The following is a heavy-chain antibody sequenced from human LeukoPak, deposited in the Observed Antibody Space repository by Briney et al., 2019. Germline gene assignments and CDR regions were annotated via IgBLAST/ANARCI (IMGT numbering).Heavy chain of an antibody. CDR1: GFIFSTYG. J-gene: IGHJ4*02. V-gene: IGHV3-33*05. CDR2: ISYDGTNR. CDR3: ARPRIALAATSYFDY. D-gene: IGHD6-13*01. Sequence: AGGSLRLSCAASGFIFSTYGMHWVRQAPGKGLEWVTFISYDGTNRYYADSVKGRFTISRDNSKNPLSLQMNSLREEDTAIYYCARPRIALAATSYFDYWGQGTLVTVSS.